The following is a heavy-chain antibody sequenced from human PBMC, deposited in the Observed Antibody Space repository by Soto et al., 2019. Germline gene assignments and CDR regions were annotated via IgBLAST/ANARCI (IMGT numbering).Heavy chain of an antibody. D-gene: IGHD2-15*01. CDR2: MFYSGAT. J-gene: IGHJ5*02. CDR1: GASISTSDHH. V-gene: IGHV4-39*01. CDR3: ARHKSGSDWLDP. Sequence: PSETLSLTCTVSGASISTSDHHWDWIRQPPGKGLEWIGCMFYSGATYYNPSLKNRVTLSVDTSNNEFSLKLVSVTAPDTAVYYCARHKSGSDWLDPWGQGTLVTVSS.